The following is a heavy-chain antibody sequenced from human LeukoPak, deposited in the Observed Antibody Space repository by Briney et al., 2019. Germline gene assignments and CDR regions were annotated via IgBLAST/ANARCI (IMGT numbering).Heavy chain of an antibody. V-gene: IGHV1-2*06. CDR2: INPNSGGT. D-gene: IGHD1-20*01. J-gene: IGHJ4*02. CDR1: GYTFTGCY. CDR3: ARDDNWNQFDY. Sequence: ASVKVSCKASGYTFTGCYMHWVRQAPGQGLEWMGRINPNSGGTNYAQKFQGRVTMTRDTSISTAYMELSRLRSDDTAVYYCARDDNWNQFDYWGQGTLVTVSS.